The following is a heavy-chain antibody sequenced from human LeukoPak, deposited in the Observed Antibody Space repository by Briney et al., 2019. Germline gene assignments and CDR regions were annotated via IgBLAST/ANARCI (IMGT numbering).Heavy chain of an antibody. J-gene: IGHJ6*02. D-gene: IGHD3-22*01. CDR2: LYTSGST. CDR3: ARDRVDSSGYYYYYGVDV. CDR1: GGSISTYF. Sequence: SETLSLTCTVSGGSISTYFWSWIRQPAGKGLEWIGRLYTSGSTNYNPSLKSRLTMSADTSKNQFSLNLRSVTAADTAIYYCARDRVDSSGYYYYYGVDVWGQGTAVTVSS. V-gene: IGHV4-4*07.